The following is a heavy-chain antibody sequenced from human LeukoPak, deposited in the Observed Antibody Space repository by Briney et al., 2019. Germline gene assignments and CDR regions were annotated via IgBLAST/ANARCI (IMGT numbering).Heavy chain of an antibody. CDR2: ISNSAGST. V-gene: IGHV3-23*01. J-gene: IGHJ4*02. CDR3: AKRASGSGTSLYYFDY. CDR1: GFTFSSYA. D-gene: IGHD3-10*01. Sequence: GGSLRLSCAASGFTFSSYAMSWVRQAPGKGLEGVSVISNSAGSTFYVDSVKGRFTISRDNSKNTLYLQMNSLRAEDTAVYYCAKRASGSGTSLYYFDYWGQGTLVTVSS.